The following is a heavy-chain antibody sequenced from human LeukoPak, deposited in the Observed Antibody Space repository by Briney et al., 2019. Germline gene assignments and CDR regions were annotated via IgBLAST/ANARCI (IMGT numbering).Heavy chain of an antibody. CDR2: INHSGST. V-gene: IGHV4-34*01. Sequence: SETLSLTCAVYGGSFSGYYWSWIRQPPGKGLEWIGEINHSGSTNYNPSLKSRVTISVDTSKNQFSLKLSSVTAADTAVYYCARGLTLYGFGELGDAFDIWGQGTMVTVSS. CDR3: ARGLTLYGFGELGDAFDI. CDR1: GGSFSGYY. D-gene: IGHD3-10*01. J-gene: IGHJ3*02.